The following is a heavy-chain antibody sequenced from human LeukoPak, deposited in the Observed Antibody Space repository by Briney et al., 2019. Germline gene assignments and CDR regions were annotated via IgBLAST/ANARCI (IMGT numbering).Heavy chain of an antibody. D-gene: IGHD2-21*01. CDR1: GFRSRKYA. J-gene: IGHJ4*02. V-gene: IGHV3-30-3*01. CDR2: ISFDETKN. CDR3: ARMKVIEVASLDY. Sequence: GGPLRLSCDASGFRSRKYAMHWVRHAPAKALDSTSVISFDETKNYYADSVKGRFTISRDNSNNTLFLQMNSLKTEDTAVYFCARMKVIEVASLDYWGQGSLVTVSS.